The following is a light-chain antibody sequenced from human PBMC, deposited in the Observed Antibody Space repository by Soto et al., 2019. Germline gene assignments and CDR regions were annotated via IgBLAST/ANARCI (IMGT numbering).Light chain of an antibody. CDR1: SSDVGGYNH. J-gene: IGLJ3*02. CDR3: TSYTATSTWV. V-gene: IGLV2-14*01. Sequence: QSVLTQPASLSGSPGQSITISCAGTSSDVGGYNHVSWYQQHPDKAPKLIIYEVTNRPSGVSNRFSGSKSGNMASLTISGLQAEDEADYYCTSYTATSTWVFGGGTKVTVL. CDR2: EVT.